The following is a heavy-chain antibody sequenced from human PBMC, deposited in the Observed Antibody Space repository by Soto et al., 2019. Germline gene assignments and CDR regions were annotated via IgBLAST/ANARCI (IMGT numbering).Heavy chain of an antibody. CDR1: GYTFTGCY. CDR3: ARDITGTERYQLDY. J-gene: IGHJ4*02. V-gene: IGHV1-2*04. CDR2: INPNSGGT. D-gene: IGHD1-20*01. Sequence: GASVKVSCKASGYTFTGCYMRWVRQAHGQGLEWMGWINPNSGGTNYAQKFQGWVTMTRDTSISTAYMELSRLRSDDTAVYYCARDITGTERYQLDYWGQGTLVTVSS.